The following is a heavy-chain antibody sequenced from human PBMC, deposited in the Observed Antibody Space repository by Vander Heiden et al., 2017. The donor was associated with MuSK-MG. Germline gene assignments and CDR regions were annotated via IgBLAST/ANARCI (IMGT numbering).Heavy chain of an antibody. J-gene: IGHJ4*02. CDR1: GFTFSSYG. D-gene: IGHD2-2*01. Sequence: QVQLVESGGGVVQPGRSLRLSCAASGFTFSSYGMHWVRQATGKGLEWVAVISYDGSNKYDADSVKGRFTISRDNSKNTLYLQMNSLRAEDTAVYYCASQYCSSSSCFLSLLDYWGQGTLVTVSS. V-gene: IGHV3-30*03. CDR2: ISYDGSNK. CDR3: ASQYCSSSSCFLSLLDY.